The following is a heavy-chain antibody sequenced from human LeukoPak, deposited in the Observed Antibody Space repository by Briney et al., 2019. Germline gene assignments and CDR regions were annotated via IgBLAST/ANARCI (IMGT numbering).Heavy chain of an antibody. V-gene: IGHV4-59*02. D-gene: IGHD3/OR15-3a*01. CDR3: AKDGPFDI. Sequence: SETLSLTCTVSGGSVNYYFWSWIRQPPGKGLEWIGYIHSSGRTNYNPSLKSRVTISIDTSKNQFSLKVNSVTAADTAVYYCAKDGPFDIWGQGTMVTVSS. CDR1: GGSVNYYF. J-gene: IGHJ3*02. CDR2: IHSSGRT.